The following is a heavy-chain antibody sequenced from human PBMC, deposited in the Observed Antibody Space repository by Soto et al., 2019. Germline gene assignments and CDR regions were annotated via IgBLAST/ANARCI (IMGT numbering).Heavy chain of an antibody. CDR1: GYTFTSYD. V-gene: IGHV1-8*01. CDR2: MNPNSGNT. Sequence: GASVKVSCKASGYTFTSYDINWVRQATGQGLEWMGWMNPNSGNTDYAQKIQGRVTMTTDTSMSTAYMELRSLRSDDTAVYYCARVSCSSTSCKRAFWFDPWGQGTLVTVSS. D-gene: IGHD2-2*01. CDR3: ARVSCSSTSCKRAFWFDP. J-gene: IGHJ5*02.